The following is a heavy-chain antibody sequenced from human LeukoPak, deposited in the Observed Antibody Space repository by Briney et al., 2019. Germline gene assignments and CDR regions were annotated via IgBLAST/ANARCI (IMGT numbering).Heavy chain of an antibody. D-gene: IGHD4/OR15-4a*01. CDR3: AKTMANYYYYYMDV. V-gene: IGHV4-34*01. J-gene: IGHJ6*03. CDR2: INHSGST. Sequence: SETLSLTCAVYGGSFSGYYWSWIRQPSGKGLEWIGEINHSGSTNYNPSLKSRVTISVDTSKNQFSLKLSSVTAADTAVYYCAKTMANYYYYYMDVWGKGTTVTVSS. CDR1: GGSFSGYY.